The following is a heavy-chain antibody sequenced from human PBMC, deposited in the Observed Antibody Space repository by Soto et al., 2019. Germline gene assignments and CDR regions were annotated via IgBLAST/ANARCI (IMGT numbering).Heavy chain of an antibody. CDR1: GGTFSSYT. Sequence: GASVKVSCKASGGTFSSYTISWVRQAPGQGLEWMGGIIPIFGTANYAQKFQGRVTITADESTSTAYMELSSLRSEDTAVYYCASSGTYDSIPPVLGEGYYYYGMDVWGQGTTVTVSS. CDR3: ASSGTYDSIPPVLGEGYYYYGMDV. J-gene: IGHJ6*02. CDR2: IIPIFGTA. D-gene: IGHD3-22*01. V-gene: IGHV1-69*13.